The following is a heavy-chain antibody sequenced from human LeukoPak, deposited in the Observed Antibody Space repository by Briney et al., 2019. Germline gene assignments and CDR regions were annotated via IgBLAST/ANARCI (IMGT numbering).Heavy chain of an antibody. CDR1: DDSISDYY. CDR3: WGYCSGGSCYQRRVVDY. Sequence: SETLSLTCTVSDDSISDYYRGWIRQPPGKGLEWIGSIYYSGSTYYNPSLKSRVTISVDTSKNQFSLKLSSVTAADTAVYYCWGYCSGGSCYQRRVVDYWGQGTLVTVSS. J-gene: IGHJ4*02. V-gene: IGHV4-39*07. D-gene: IGHD2-15*01. CDR2: IYYSGST.